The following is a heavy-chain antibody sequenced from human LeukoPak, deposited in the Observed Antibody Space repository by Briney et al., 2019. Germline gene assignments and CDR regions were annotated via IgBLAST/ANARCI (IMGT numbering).Heavy chain of an antibody. CDR1: GFAFSTYW. CDR2: IHPDGSDT. V-gene: IGHV3-74*01. J-gene: IGHJ6*02. CDR3: ARGYNYGMDV. D-gene: IGHD2-2*02. Sequence: GGSLRLSCAVSGFAFSTYWMHWVRQAPGKGRVWVSLIHPDGSDTNYAASVKGRFTISRDNAKNTLYLQMDSLRADDTAVYYCARGYNYGMDVWGQGTTATVSS.